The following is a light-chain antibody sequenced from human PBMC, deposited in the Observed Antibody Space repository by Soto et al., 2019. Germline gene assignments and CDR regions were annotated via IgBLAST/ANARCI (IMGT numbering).Light chain of an antibody. CDR3: QQYDNSPRT. J-gene: IGKJ1*01. CDR2: GAS. CDR1: QSVSSSF. V-gene: IGKV3-20*01. Sequence: EIVLTQSPGTLSLSPGERATLSCRASQSVSSSFLAWYQQKPGQAPRLLIYGASSRATGIPDRFSGSGSGTAFTLTISRLKPEDFAVYYWQQYDNSPRTFGQGTKVEIK.